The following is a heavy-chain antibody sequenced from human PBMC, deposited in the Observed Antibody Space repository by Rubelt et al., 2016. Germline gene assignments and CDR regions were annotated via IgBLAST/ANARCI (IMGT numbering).Heavy chain of an antibody. CDR1: GYTFTSYG. CDR3: ARVPVPAAIPHFDY. V-gene: IGHV1-18*01. J-gene: IGHJ4*02. Sequence: QVQLVQSGAEVKKPGASVKVSCKASGYTFTSYGISWLRQAPGQGLEWKGVISAYTGNTNYAQKLHGRVTMTTDTSTRTADMELRSLRSDDTAVYYCARVPVPAAIPHFDYWGQGTLVTVSS. CDR2: ISAYTGNT. D-gene: IGHD2-2*02.